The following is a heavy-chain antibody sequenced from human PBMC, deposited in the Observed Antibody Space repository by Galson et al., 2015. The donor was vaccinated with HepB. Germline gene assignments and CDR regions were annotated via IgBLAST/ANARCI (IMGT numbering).Heavy chain of an antibody. CDR1: GYTFGTYG. CDR2: INPYNGKT. CDR3: SRDHLPLSGYTFYYDF. Sequence: SVKVSCKGSGYTFGTYGINWVRQAPGQGLEWMGWINPYNGKTNSAQHLQDRVTLTTDPSASTAYMELQSLTSDDTAAYYCSRDHLPLSGYTFYYDFWGQGTLITVSS. V-gene: IGHV1-18*01. J-gene: IGHJ4*02. D-gene: IGHD3-3*01.